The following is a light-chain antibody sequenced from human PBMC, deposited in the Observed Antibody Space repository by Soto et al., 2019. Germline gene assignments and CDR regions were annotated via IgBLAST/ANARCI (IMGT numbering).Light chain of an antibody. J-gene: IGKJ1*01. V-gene: IGKV2-28*01. CDR2: LGS. CDR1: QSLLHRSGYHY. CDR3: LHALQPPPA. Sequence: DIVLTQSPLSLPVTPGEPASISCRSSQSLLHRSGYHYLDWYLQKPGQSPQLLIYLGSNRATGVPDRFSGSGAGTDFTLKISRVEAEDVGVYYCLHALQPPPAFDQGTKVEIK.